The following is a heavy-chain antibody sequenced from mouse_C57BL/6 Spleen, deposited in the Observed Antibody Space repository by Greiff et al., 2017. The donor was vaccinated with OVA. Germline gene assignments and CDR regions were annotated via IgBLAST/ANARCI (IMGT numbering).Heavy chain of an antibody. J-gene: IGHJ2*01. Sequence: VQLVESGAELVRPGASVTLSCKASGYTFTDYEMHWVKQTPVHGLEWIGAIDPETGGTAYNQKFKGKAILTADKSSSTAYMELRSLTSEDSAVYYCTRWNYWGEGTTLTGSS. CDR1: GYTFTDYE. CDR2: IDPETGGT. CDR3: TRWNY. V-gene: IGHV1-15*01.